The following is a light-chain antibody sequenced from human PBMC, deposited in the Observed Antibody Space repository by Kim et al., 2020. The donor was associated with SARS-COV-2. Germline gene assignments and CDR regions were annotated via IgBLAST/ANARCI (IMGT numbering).Light chain of an antibody. Sequence: PGKTARITCGGNNIGGKRGHWYQQKPGQAPGLVIYYDSDRPSGIPERFSGSNSGNTATLTISRVEAGDEADYYCQVWDSSSDHPYVFGTGTKVTVL. CDR3: QVWDSSSDHPYV. J-gene: IGLJ1*01. CDR1: NIGGKR. V-gene: IGLV3-21*04. CDR2: YDS.